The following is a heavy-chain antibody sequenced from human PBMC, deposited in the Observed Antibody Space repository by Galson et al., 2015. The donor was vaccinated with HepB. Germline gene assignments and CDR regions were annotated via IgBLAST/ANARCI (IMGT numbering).Heavy chain of an antibody. V-gene: IGHV3-30*18. CDR1: GFTFSSYG. CDR3: AKDPRYSSSWYFPGPDY. J-gene: IGHJ4*02. CDR2: ISYDGSNK. Sequence: SLRLSCAASGFTFSSYGMHWVRQAPGKGLEWVAVISYDGSNKYYADSVKGRFTISRDNSKNTLYLQMNSLRAEDTAVYYCAKDPRYSSSWYFPGPDYWGQGTLVTVSS. D-gene: IGHD6-13*01.